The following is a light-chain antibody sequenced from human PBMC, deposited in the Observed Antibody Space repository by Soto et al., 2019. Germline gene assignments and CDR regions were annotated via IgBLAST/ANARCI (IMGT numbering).Light chain of an antibody. CDR2: AAS. CDR3: QQRYNTPLT. V-gene: IGKV1-39*01. CDR1: QSISSY. J-gene: IGKJ1*01. Sequence: DIQLSQSPSSLSASAGDRLTITVLASQSISSYLNWYQXKKGKAXKXLIYAASTLQSGVPSRFRGGGSGTDFTINIRSLKLDDCETDYGQQRYNTPLTFCQGTKVDIK.